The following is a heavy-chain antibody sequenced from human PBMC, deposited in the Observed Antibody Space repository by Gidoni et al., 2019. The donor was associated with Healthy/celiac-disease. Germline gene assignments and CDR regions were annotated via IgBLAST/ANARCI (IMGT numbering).Heavy chain of an antibody. CDR3: AKGDYGDHGAGYFDY. Sequence: EVQLLESGGGLVQPGGSLRLYCAASGFTFSSYAMSWVRQAPGKGLEGVSAISGSGGSTYYADSVKGRFTIARDNSKNTLYLKMNSRRAEDTAVYYCAKGDYGDHGAGYFDYWGQGTLVTVSS. V-gene: IGHV3-23*01. CDR1: GFTFSSYA. J-gene: IGHJ4*02. D-gene: IGHD4-17*01. CDR2: ISGSGGST.